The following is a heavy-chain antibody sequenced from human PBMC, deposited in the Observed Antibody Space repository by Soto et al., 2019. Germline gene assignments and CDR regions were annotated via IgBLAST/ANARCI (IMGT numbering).Heavy chain of an antibody. D-gene: IGHD5-12*01. CDR1: GGSISSYY. V-gene: IGHV4-59*01. CDR3: ARGGILATIGQSFDY. J-gene: IGHJ4*02. CDR2: IYYSGST. Sequence: SETLSLTXTVSGGSISSYYWSWIRQPPGKGLEWIGYIYYSGSTNYNPSLKSRVTISVDTSKNQFSLKLSSVTAADTAVYYCARGGILATIGQSFDYWGQGTLVTVS.